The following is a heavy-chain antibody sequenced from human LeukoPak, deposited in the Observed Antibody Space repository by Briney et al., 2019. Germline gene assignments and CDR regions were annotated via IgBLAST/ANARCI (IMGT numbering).Heavy chain of an antibody. CDR3: AGDRSTVTTRKRGWPFDI. Sequence: GGSLRLSCAASGFTFSDYYMSWIRQAPGKGLEWVSYISSSGSTIYYADSVKGRFTISRDNAKNSLYLQMNSLRAEDTAVYYCAGDRSTVTTRKRGWPFDIWGQGTMVTVSS. CDR1: GFTFSDYY. J-gene: IGHJ3*02. CDR2: ISSSGSTI. V-gene: IGHV3-11*04. D-gene: IGHD4-17*01.